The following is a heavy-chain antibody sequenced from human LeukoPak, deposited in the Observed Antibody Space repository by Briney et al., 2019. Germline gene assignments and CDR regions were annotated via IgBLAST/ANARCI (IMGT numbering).Heavy chain of an antibody. CDR3: AKEDEAVAGKRGGFFDY. CDR2: ISGSGGST. D-gene: IGHD6-19*01. V-gene: IGHV3-23*01. J-gene: IGHJ4*02. CDR1: GFTFSSYA. Sequence: RPGGSLRLSCAASGFTFSSYAMSWVRQAPGKGLEWVSAISGSGGSTYYADSVKGRFTISRDNSKNTLYLQMNSLRAEDTAVYYCAKEDEAVAGKRGGFFDYWGQGTLVTVSS.